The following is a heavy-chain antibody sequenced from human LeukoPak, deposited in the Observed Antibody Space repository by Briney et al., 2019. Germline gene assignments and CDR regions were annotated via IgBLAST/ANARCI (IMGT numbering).Heavy chain of an antibody. V-gene: IGHV4-39*01. D-gene: IGHD6-13*01. CDR3: ARGCSAAGTYYGMDV. J-gene: IGHJ6*02. Sequence: SETLSLTCTVSGGSISSSSYYWGWIRQPPGKGLEWIGSIYYSGSTYYNPSLKSRVTIFVDTSKNQFSLKLSSVTAADTAVYYCARGCSAAGTYYGMDVWGQGTTVTVSS. CDR1: GGSISSSSYY. CDR2: IYYSGST.